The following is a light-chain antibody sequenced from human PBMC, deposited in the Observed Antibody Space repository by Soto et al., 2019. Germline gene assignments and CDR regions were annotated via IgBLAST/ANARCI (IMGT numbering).Light chain of an antibody. CDR1: SSDVGGYDY. V-gene: IGLV2-14*01. CDR3: SSYVSNITYV. CDR2: EVS. J-gene: IGLJ1*01. Sequence: QSVLTQPASVSGSPGQSITISCTGTSSDVGGYDYVSWYQHHPGKAPKLMIYEVSNRPSGVSNRFSRSKSGNTASLTISGLQAEDEADYYCSSYVSNITYVFGTGTKVTVL.